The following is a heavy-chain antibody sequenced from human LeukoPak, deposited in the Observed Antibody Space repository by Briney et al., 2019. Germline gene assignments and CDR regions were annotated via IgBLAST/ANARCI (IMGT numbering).Heavy chain of an antibody. CDR1: GFTFSSYG. V-gene: IGHV3-30*18. CDR2: ISYDGSNK. CDR3: AKGDRFGTTGTMDV. J-gene: IGHJ6*02. D-gene: IGHD1-1*01. Sequence: GGSLRLSCAASGFTFSSYGMHWVRQAPGKGLEWVAVISYDGSNKYYADSVKGRFTISRDNSKNTLYLQMNSLRAEDTAVYYCAKGDRFGTTGTMDVWGQGTTVTVSS.